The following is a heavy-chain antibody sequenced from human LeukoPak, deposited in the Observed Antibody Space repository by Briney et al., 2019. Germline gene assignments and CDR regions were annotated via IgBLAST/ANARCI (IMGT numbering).Heavy chain of an antibody. CDR1: GFSFSSHC. V-gene: IGHV3-74*01. CDR2: INSDGRST. D-gene: IGHD2-8*02. CDR3: ARDQLYCTGGICYFDY. J-gene: IGHJ4*02. Sequence: GGSLRLSCAASGFSFSSHCMHWVRQAPGKGLEWVSGINSDGRSTSFADSVKGRFTISRDNAKNTLYLQMNSLRTEDTAVYYCARDQLYCTGGICYFDYWGQGTLVTVSS.